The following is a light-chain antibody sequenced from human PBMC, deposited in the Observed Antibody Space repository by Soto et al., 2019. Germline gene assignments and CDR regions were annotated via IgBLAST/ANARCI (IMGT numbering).Light chain of an antibody. CDR1: SGSIASNF. CDR2: END. V-gene: IGLV6-57*04. J-gene: IGLJ6*01. CDR3: TSYTPTGALV. Sequence: NFMLTQPHSVSDSPGKTVTISCTRSSGSIASNFVQWYQQRPGSAPTTVIYENDERPSGVPDRFSGSKSGNTASLTISGLQSEDEADYYCTSYTPTGALVFGSGTQLTVL.